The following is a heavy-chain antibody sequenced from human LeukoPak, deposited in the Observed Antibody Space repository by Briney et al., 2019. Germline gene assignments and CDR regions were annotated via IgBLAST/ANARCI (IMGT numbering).Heavy chain of an antibody. J-gene: IGHJ4*02. V-gene: IGHV4-59*08. CDR1: GGSISSYY. CDR2: ICYSGST. CDR3: ARHSTDFWSGYYFDY. Sequence: PSETLSLTCTVSGGSISSYYWSWIRQPPGKGLEWIGYICYSGSTNYNPSLKSRVTISVDTSKNQFSLKLSSVTAADTAVYYCARHSTDFWSGYYFDYWGQGTLVTVSS. D-gene: IGHD3-3*01.